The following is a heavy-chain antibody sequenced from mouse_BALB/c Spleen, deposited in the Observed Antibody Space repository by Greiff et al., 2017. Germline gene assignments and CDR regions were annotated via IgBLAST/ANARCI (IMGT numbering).Heavy chain of an antibody. CDR3: TRWLLPYAMDY. Sequence: QVQLQQPGAELVKPGASVKLSCKASGYTFTSYYMYWVKQRPGQGLEWIGGINPSNGGTNFNEKFKSKATLTVDKSSSTAYMQLSSLTSEDSAVYDCTRWLLPYAMDYWGQGTSVTVSS. D-gene: IGHD2-3*01. CDR1: GYTFTSYY. J-gene: IGHJ4*01. CDR2: INPSNGGT. V-gene: IGHV1S81*02.